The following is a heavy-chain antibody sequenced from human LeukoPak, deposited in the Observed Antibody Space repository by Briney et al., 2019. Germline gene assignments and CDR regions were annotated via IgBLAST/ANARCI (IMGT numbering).Heavy chain of an antibody. D-gene: IGHD3-22*01. CDR3: ARDFHRRYYDSSGYNAFDI. J-gene: IGHJ3*02. CDR1: GFTFSSYE. V-gene: IGHV3-48*03. CDR2: ITRTGDRI. Sequence: GGSLRLSCAASGFTFSSYEMNWVRQAPGKGLEWIAYITRTGDRIQYADSVKGRFTISRDNAKNSLFLQMNSLRAEDTAVYYCARDFHRRYYDSSGYNAFDIWGQGTMVTVSS.